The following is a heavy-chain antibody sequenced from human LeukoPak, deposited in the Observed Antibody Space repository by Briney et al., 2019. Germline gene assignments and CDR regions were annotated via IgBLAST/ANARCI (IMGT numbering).Heavy chain of an antibody. CDR1: GFTFSSYA. CDR2: IGSNGGST. D-gene: IGHD3-10*01. Sequence: GGSLRLSCAASGFTFSSYAMHWVRQAPGKGLEYVSAIGSNGGSTYYANSVKGRFTISRDNSKNTLYLQVGSLRAEDMAVYYCARDRLRGVTSPYFDYWGQGTLVTVSS. CDR3: ARDRLRGVTSPYFDY. J-gene: IGHJ4*02. V-gene: IGHV3-64*01.